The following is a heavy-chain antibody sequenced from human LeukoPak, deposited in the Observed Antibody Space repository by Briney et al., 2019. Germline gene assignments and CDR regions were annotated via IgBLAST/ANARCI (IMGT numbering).Heavy chain of an antibody. CDR3: ARGPVYCSSTSCHNYYYYSMDV. J-gene: IGHJ6*02. CDR1: GYTFTSYY. V-gene: IGHV1-46*01. CDR2: INPSGGST. Sequence: ASVKVSCKASGYTFTSYYMHWVRQAPGQGLEWMGIINPSGGSTSYAQKFQGRVTMTRDTSTSTVYMELSSLRSEDTAVYYCARGPVYCSSTSCHNYYYYSMDVWGQGTTVTVSS. D-gene: IGHD2-2*02.